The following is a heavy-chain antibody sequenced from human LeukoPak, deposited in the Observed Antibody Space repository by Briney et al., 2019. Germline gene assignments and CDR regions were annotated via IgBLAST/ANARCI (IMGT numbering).Heavy chain of an antibody. D-gene: IGHD6-19*01. Sequence: GGSLRLSCAASGFTFSSYAMSWVRQAPGKGLEWVANIKNDGTEKYYADFVKGRFTISRDNVESFLFLQMDSLRADDTAVYYCVRISTAVAGADYWGQGTLLTVSS. J-gene: IGHJ4*02. CDR2: IKNDGTEK. CDR1: GFTFSSYA. CDR3: VRISTAVAGADY. V-gene: IGHV3-7*01.